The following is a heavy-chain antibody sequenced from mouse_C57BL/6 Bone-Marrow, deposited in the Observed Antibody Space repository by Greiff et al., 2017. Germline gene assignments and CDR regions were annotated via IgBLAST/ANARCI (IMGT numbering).Heavy chain of an antibody. J-gene: IGHJ2*01. D-gene: IGHD2-2*01. Sequence: EVQRVESGPGLVKPSQSLSLTCSVTGYSITSGYYWNWLRQFPGNKLEWMGYISYDGSNNYNPSLKNRIPITRDTSKNQFFLKLNSVTTEDTATYYCANMVTTGLFDYWGQGTTLTVSS. CDR1: GYSITSGYY. CDR2: ISYDGSN. CDR3: ANMVTTGLFDY. V-gene: IGHV3-6*01.